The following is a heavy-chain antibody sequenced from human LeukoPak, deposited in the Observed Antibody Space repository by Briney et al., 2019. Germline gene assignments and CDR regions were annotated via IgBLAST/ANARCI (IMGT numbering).Heavy chain of an antibody. CDR1: GGTFSSYA. J-gene: IGHJ4*02. V-gene: IGHV1-69*05. D-gene: IGHD3-22*01. CDR3: AFTYYYDSSGYLFDY. CDR2: IIPIFGTA. Sequence: ASVKVSCKASGGTFSSYAISWVRQAPGQGVEWMGGIIPIFGTANYAQKFQGRVTITTDESTSTAYMELSSLRSEDTAVYYCAFTYYYDSSGYLFDYWGQGTLVTVSS.